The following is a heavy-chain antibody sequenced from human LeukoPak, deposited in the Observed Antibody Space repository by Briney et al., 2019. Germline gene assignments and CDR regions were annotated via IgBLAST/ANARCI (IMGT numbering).Heavy chain of an antibody. CDR2: IGTAGDT. D-gene: IGHD5-18*01. CDR1: GSTFSSYD. V-gene: IGHV3-13*01. Sequence: GGSLRLSCAASGSTFSSYDMHWVRQATGKGLEWVSAIGTAGDTYYPGSVKGRFTISRENAKNSLYLQMNSLRAGDTAVYYCARDGGGYSYGSYYYYGMDVWGQGTTVTVSS. CDR3: ARDGGGYSYGSYYYYGMDV. J-gene: IGHJ6*02.